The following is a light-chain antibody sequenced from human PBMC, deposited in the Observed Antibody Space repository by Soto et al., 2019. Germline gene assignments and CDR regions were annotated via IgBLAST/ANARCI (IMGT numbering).Light chain of an antibody. CDR1: QSISSW. V-gene: IGKV1-5*01. CDR3: QHYNSYSWT. CDR2: DAS. J-gene: IGKJ1*01. Sequence: DIQMTQSPSTLSASVGDRVTITCRASQSISSWLAWYQQKPGKAPKLLIYDASSLESGVPSRFSGSGSGTDITLTISSLQPDDFASYYCQHYNSYSWTFGQGTKVEIK.